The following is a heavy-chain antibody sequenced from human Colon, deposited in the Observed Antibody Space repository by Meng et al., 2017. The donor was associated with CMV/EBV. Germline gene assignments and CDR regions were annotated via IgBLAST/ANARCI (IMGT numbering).Heavy chain of an antibody. CDR3: ARNLGQNWNFEALDS. D-gene: IGHD1-7*01. CDR1: GGTFSTYT. J-gene: IGHJ4*02. Sequence: SVKVSCKASGGTFSTYTITWVRQAPGQGLEWMGRIIPILNRPDYAQSFQGRVSITADKSTSTAYMELSSLRSDDTAVYYCARNLGQNWNFEALDSWGQGTLVTVSS. CDR2: IIPILNRP. V-gene: IGHV1-69*02.